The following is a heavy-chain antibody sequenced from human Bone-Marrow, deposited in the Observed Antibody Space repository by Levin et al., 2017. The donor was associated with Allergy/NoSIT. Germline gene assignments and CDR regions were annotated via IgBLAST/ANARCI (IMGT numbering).Heavy chain of an antibody. CDR1: GFTFSSYG. CDR2: IWYDGNNK. V-gene: IGHV3-33*01. J-gene: IGHJ4*02. D-gene: IGHD3-10*01. CDR3: ARDGSGSSHYFDY. Sequence: GGSLRLSCAASGFTFSSYGMHWVRQAPGKGLEWVTFIWYDGNNKYYRDSVKGRFTISRDNSNNTLYLQMNSLGAEDTAVYYCARDGSGSSHYFDYWGQGTLVSVSS.